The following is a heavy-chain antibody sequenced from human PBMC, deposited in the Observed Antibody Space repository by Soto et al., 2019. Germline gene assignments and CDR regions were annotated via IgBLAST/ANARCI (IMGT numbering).Heavy chain of an antibody. CDR1: GFTFSDYY. CDR3: ARVRGLLRSHDAFDI. CDR2: ISSSSTYA. D-gene: IGHD4-17*01. V-gene: IGHV3-11*06. J-gene: IGHJ3*02. Sequence: GGSLRLSCAASGFTFSDYYINWIRQAPGKGLEWVSYISSSSTYASYADSVKGRFTISRDNAKNSLFLQMNSLRAEDTAVYYCARVRGLLRSHDAFDIWGQGTMVTVSS.